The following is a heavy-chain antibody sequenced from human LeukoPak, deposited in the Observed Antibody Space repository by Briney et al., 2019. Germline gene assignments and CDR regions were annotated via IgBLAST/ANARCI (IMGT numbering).Heavy chain of an antibody. Sequence: QPGGSLRLSCAASGFTFSSYAMHWVRQAPGKGLEWVAVISYDGSNKYYADSVKGRFTISRDNSKNTLYLQMNSLRAEDTAVYYCARGADYYDSSGYYYPSGKRAGGFDYWGQGTLVTVSS. V-gene: IGHV3-30*04. CDR2: ISYDGSNK. D-gene: IGHD3-22*01. CDR3: ARGADYYDSSGYYYPSGKRAGGFDY. J-gene: IGHJ4*02. CDR1: GFTFSSYA.